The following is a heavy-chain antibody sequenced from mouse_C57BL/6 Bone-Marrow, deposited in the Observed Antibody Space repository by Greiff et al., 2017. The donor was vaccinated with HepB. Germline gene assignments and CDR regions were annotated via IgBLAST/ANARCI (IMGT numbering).Heavy chain of an antibody. CDR2: ISYDGSN. Sequence: EVKLQESGPGLVKPSQSLSLTCSVTGYSITSGYYWNWIRQFPGNKLEWMGYISYDGSNNYNPSLKNRISITRDTSKNQFFLKLNSVTTEDTATYYCASTAAVYWGQGTTLTVSS. CDR3: ASTAAVY. CDR1: GYSITSGYY. J-gene: IGHJ2*01. D-gene: IGHD3-1*01. V-gene: IGHV3-6*01.